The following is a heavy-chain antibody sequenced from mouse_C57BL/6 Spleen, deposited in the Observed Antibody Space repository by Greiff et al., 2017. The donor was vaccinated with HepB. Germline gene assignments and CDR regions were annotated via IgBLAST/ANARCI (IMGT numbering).Heavy chain of an antibody. CDR2: INPNNGGT. D-gene: IGHD3-2*02. Sequence: EVKLQESGPELVKPGASVKMSCKASGYTFTDYNMHWVKQSHGKSLEWIGYINPNNGGTSYNQKFKGKATLTVNKSSSTAYMELRSLTSEDSAVYYCARSPQLRLLDYWGQGTTLTVSS. J-gene: IGHJ2*01. CDR3: ARSPQLRLLDY. V-gene: IGHV1-22*01. CDR1: GYTFTDYN.